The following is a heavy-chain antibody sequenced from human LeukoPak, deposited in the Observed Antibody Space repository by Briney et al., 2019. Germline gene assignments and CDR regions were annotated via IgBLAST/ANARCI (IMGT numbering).Heavy chain of an antibody. CDR2: INWNGGST. J-gene: IGHJ4*02. CDR3: ARDPDTYYDILTGYPLDY. D-gene: IGHD3-9*01. V-gene: IGHV3-20*04. Sequence: GGSLRLSCAASGFTFDDYGMSWVCQAPGKGLEWVSGINWNGGSTGYADSVKGRFTISRDNAKNSLYLQMNSLRAEDTALYYCARDPDTYYDILTGYPLDYWGQGTLVTVSS. CDR1: GFTFDDYG.